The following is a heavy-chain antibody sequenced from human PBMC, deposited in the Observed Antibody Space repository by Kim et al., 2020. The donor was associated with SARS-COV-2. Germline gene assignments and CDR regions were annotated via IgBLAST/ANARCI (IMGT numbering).Heavy chain of an antibody. J-gene: IGHJ6*02. CDR3: ARGGVGATTSRGRLNYYYYGMDV. V-gene: IGHV4-59*13. D-gene: IGHD1-26*01. Sequence: SETLSLTCTVSGGSISSYYWSWIRQPPGKGLEWIGYIYYSGSTNYNPSLKSRVTISVDTSKNQFSLKLSSVTAADTAVYYCARGGVGATTSRGRLNYYYYGMDVWGQGTTVTVSS. CDR2: IYYSGST. CDR1: GGSISSYY.